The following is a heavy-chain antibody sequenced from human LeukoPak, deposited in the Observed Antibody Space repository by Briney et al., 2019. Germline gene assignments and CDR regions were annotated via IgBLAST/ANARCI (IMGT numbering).Heavy chain of an antibody. D-gene: IGHD3-9*01. J-gene: IGHJ4*02. V-gene: IGHV3-66*01. Sequence: GGSLRLSCAASGFTVSDNFMSWVRQAPGKGLEWVSVIYRDGTTYYTDSVNGRFTISRDNSKNTLYFQMNSLRADDTAVYHCARDPAPGYSDYWGQGTLVTVSS. CDR1: GFTVSDNF. CDR3: ARDPAPGYSDY. CDR2: IYRDGTT.